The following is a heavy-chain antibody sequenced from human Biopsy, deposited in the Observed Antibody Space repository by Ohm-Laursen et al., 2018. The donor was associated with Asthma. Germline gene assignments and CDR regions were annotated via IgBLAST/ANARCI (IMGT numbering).Heavy chain of an antibody. CDR2: MYHSGSP. CDR3: VRHQYSSSWSTFDY. CDR1: GGSITSSSYY. V-gene: IGHV4-39*01. Sequence: GTLSLTCTVSGGSITSSSYYWGWIRQPPGKGMEWIESMYHSGSPYYHPSLKSRATISVDTSKNQLSLKMSSVTAADTAVYFCVRHQYSSSWSTFDYWGQGALVTVSS. J-gene: IGHJ4*02. D-gene: IGHD3-22*01.